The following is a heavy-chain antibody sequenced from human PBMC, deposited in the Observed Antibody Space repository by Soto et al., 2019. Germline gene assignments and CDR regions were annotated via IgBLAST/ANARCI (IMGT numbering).Heavy chain of an antibody. V-gene: IGHV4-59*01. CDR2: VYNSGST. J-gene: IGHJ4*02. D-gene: IGHD6-13*01. Sequence: SETLSLTCTVSGGSISSNYWTWIRQPPGKGLEWIGYVYNSGSTNYNPSLKSRVTISEDTSKSQFSLKVNSMTAADTAVYYCARYRREAVAGYTLDNWGQGMLGTVSS. CDR3: ARYRREAVAGYTLDN. CDR1: GGSISSNY.